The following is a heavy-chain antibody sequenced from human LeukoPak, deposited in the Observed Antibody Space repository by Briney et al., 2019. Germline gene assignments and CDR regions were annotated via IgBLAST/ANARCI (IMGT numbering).Heavy chain of an antibody. V-gene: IGHV3-13*01. CDR3: ARAVPVAGSYYFDY. CDR1: GSTFSSYD. Sequence: GGSLRLSCAASGSTFSSYDMHWVRQATGKGLEWVSAIGTAGDTYYPGSVKGRFTISRENAKNSLYLQMNSLRAGDTAVYYCARAVPVAGSYYFDYWGQGTLVTVSS. J-gene: IGHJ4*02. CDR2: IGTAGDT. D-gene: IGHD6-19*01.